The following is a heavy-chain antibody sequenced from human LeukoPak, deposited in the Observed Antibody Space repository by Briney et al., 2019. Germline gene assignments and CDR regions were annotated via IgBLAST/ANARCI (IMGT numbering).Heavy chain of an antibody. CDR1: GFTYSSNW. CDR2: IKQDDSEK. V-gene: IGHV3-7*01. D-gene: IGHD6-13*01. J-gene: IGHJ1*01. CDR3: ARDRYSSS. Sequence: GGSLILSCAASGFTYSSNWMSWVRQAQGKGLEWVDNIKQDDSEKNSVDSVKGRFTISRHNAKNSLYLQMNSLRVDDTAVYYCARDRYSSSWGQGALVTVSS.